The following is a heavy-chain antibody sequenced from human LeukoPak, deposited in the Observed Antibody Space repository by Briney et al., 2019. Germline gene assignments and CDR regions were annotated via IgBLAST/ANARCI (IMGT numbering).Heavy chain of an antibody. J-gene: IGHJ3*02. CDR2: IYTGGST. CDR3: TRITRNAFDI. CDR1: GFTVRSNY. Sequence: GGSLRLSCAAPGFTVRSNYMSWVRQAPGKGLEWVSVIYTGGSTYYADSVKGRFTISRDNSKNTLYLQMNSLRAEDTAVYYCTRITRNAFDIWGQGTIITVSS. D-gene: IGHD1-14*01. V-gene: IGHV3-66*01.